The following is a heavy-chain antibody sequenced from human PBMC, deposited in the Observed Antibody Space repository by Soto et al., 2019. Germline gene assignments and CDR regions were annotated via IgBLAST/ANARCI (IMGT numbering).Heavy chain of an antibody. CDR3: ARPYGGNSPSFDY. D-gene: IGHD2-21*02. Sequence: PGESLKISCKGSGYIFSSYWIGWVRQVPGKGLEWMGNIYPGDSDTRYSPSFQGQVTISIDKSINTAYLQWTSLRASDTAMYYCARPYGGNSPSFDYWGQGSLVTVSS. J-gene: IGHJ4*01. CDR2: IYPGDSDT. CDR1: GYIFSSYW. V-gene: IGHV5-51*01.